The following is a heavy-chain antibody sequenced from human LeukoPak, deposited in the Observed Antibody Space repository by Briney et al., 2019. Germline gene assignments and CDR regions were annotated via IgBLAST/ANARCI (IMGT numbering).Heavy chain of an antibody. Sequence: ASVKVSCKASGYTFTSYGISWVRQAPGQGLEWMGWISADNGNTNYAQKFQGRVSMTTDTSTSTAYMELRSLRSDDTAVYYCARVASSYGTYYYNNYMDVWGKGTTVTVSS. J-gene: IGHJ6*03. CDR3: ARVASSYGTYYYNNYMDV. V-gene: IGHV1-18*01. CDR2: ISADNGNT. D-gene: IGHD5-18*01. CDR1: GYTFTSYG.